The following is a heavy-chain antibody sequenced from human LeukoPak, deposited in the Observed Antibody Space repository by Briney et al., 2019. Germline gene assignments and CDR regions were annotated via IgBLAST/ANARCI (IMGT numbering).Heavy chain of an antibody. Sequence: SETLSLTCAVNGGSFSRYYWSWIRQPPGKGLEWIGEINHSGSTNYNPSLKSRVTISVDTSKNQFSLKLSSVTAADTAVYYCARRLPTRITMVRGVSTWFDPWGQGTLVTVSS. CDR3: ARRLPTRITMVRGVSTWFDP. CDR2: INHSGST. J-gene: IGHJ5*02. V-gene: IGHV4-34*01. D-gene: IGHD3-10*01. CDR1: GGSFSRYY.